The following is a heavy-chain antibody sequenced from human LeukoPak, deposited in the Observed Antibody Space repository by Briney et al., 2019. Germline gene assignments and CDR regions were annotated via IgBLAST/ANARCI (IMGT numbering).Heavy chain of an antibody. V-gene: IGHV1-69*13. CDR2: IIPIFGTA. CDR1: GGTFSSYA. CDR3: ASSLYDFWSGYHTTYFDY. D-gene: IGHD3-3*01. J-gene: IGHJ4*02. Sequence: SVKVSCKASGGTFSSYAISWVRQAPGQGLEWMGGIIPIFGTANYAQKFQGRVTITADESTSTAYMELSSLRSEDTAVYYCASSLYDFWSGYHTTYFDYWGQGTLVTVSS.